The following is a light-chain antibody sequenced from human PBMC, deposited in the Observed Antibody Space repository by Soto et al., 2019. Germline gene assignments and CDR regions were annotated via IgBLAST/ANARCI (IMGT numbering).Light chain of an antibody. Sequence: QSVLTQPPSGSAAPGQKVTISCSGSSSNIGNNYVSWYQQLPGTAPKLLIYDNNKRPSGIPDRFSDSKSGTSATLGITGLQTGDEADYYCGKWDSSMSAYVFGTGNKV. CDR2: DNN. CDR3: GKWDSSMSAYV. V-gene: IGLV1-51*01. CDR1: SSNIGNNY. J-gene: IGLJ1*01.